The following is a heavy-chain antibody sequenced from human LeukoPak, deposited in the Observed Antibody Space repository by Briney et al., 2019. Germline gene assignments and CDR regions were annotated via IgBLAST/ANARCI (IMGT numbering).Heavy chain of an antibody. J-gene: IGHJ4*02. CDR3: AAISEWGYITMVRGGDY. Sequence: GGSRRLSCAASGFTFSSYAMSWVRQAPGKGREWVSAISGSGGSTYYADSVKGRFTISRDNSKNSLYLQMNSLRAEDTAVYYCAAISEWGYITMVRGGDYWGQGTLVTVSS. D-gene: IGHD3-10*01. CDR1: GFTFSSYA. V-gene: IGHV3-23*01. CDR2: ISGSGGST.